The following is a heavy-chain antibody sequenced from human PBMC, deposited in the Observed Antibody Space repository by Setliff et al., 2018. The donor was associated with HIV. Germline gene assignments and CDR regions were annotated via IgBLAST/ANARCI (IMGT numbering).Heavy chain of an antibody. D-gene: IGHD2-2*01. CDR1: GFTFSSYG. Sequence: PGGSLRLSCAASGFTFSSYGMNWVRQAPGKGLEWLSYISTSGIAIYYADSVKGRFTISRDNAKNSLYLQMNSLRAEDTAVYYCARDPRKTYYYGSGSSPEDYWDIVVVPAAKGFDYWGQGTLVTVSS. J-gene: IGHJ4*02. V-gene: IGHV3-48*03. CDR3: ARDPRKTYYYGSGSSPEDYWDIVVVPAAKGFDY. CDR2: ISTSGIAI.